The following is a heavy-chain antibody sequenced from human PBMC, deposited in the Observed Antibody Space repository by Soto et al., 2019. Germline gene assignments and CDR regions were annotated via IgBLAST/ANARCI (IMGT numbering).Heavy chain of an antibody. J-gene: IGHJ4*02. CDR1: GFTFSSYA. V-gene: IGHV3-23*01. Sequence: GGSLRLSCAASGFTFSSYAMSWVRQAPGKGLEWVSAISGSGGSTYYADSVKGRFTISRDNSKNTLYLQMNSLRAEDTAVYSCAKCWYSSSWYPYYFDYWGQGTLVTVSS. D-gene: IGHD6-13*01. CDR2: ISGSGGST. CDR3: AKCWYSSSWYPYYFDY.